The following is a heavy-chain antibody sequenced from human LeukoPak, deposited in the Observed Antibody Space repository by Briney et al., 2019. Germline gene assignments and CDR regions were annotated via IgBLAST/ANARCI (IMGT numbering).Heavy chain of an antibody. CDR2: IYYSGST. CDR3: ATVAAAGMLFDY. CDR1: GGSISSSSYY. J-gene: IGHJ4*02. Sequence: SETLSLTCTVSGGSISSSSYYWGWIRQPPGKGLEWIGSIYYSGSTYYNPSLKSRVTISVDTSKNQFSLKLSSVTAADTAVYYCATVAAAGMLFDYWGQGTLVTVSS. D-gene: IGHD6-13*01. V-gene: IGHV4-39*01.